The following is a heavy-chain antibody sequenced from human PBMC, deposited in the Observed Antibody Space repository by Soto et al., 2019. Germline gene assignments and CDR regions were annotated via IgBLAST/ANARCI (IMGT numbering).Heavy chain of an antibody. CDR2: IYYSGST. D-gene: IGHD6-19*01. CDR1: GGSISSSSYY. J-gene: IGHJ5*02. CDR3: ARGRGIAVARRWFDP. Sequence: PSETLSLTCTVSGGSISSSSYYWGWIRQPPGKGLEWIGSIYYSGSTYYNPSLKSRVTISVDTSKNQFSLKLSSVTAADTAVYYCARGRGIAVARRWFDPWGQGTLVTVSS. V-gene: IGHV4-39*01.